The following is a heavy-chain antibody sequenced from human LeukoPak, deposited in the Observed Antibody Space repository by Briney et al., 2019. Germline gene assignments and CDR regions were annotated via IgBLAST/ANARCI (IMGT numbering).Heavy chain of an antibody. V-gene: IGHV3-7*03. CDR3: ARAAYFWNP. D-gene: IGHD1-1*01. CDR2: TKQDGSEK. J-gene: IGHJ5*02. CDR1: GFTFSNYW. Sequence: GGSLRLSCAASGFTFSNYWMSWVRQAPGKGLEWVANTKQDGSEKNYVDSVKGRFTISRDNAKNSLFLQMNSLRVEDTAVYYCARAAYFWNPWGQGTQVTVSS.